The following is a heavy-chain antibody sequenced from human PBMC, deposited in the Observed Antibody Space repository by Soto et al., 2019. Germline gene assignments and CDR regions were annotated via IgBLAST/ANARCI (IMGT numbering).Heavy chain of an antibody. J-gene: IGHJ4*02. Sequence: ASVKVSCKASGGTFSSYAISWVRQAPGQGLEWMGGIIPIFGTANYAQKFQGSVTITADESTSTAYMELSSLRSEDTAVYYCAREVTNDYGDYYFDYWGQGTLVTVSS. CDR1: GGTFSSYA. V-gene: IGHV1-69*13. CDR2: IIPIFGTA. D-gene: IGHD4-17*01. CDR3: AREVTNDYGDYYFDY.